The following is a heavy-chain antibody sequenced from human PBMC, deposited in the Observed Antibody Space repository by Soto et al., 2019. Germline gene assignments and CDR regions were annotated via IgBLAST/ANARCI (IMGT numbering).Heavy chain of an antibody. CDR1: GFTFSSYA. CDR3: AKGGPYYYDSSGYYDY. D-gene: IGHD3-22*01. CDR2: ISGSGGST. Sequence: EVQLLESGGGLVQPGGSLRLSCAASGFTFSSYAMSWVGQAPGKGLEWVSAISGSGGSTYYADSVKGRFTISRDNSKNTLYLQMNSLRAEDTAVYYCAKGGPYYYDSSGYYDYWGQGTLVTVSS. V-gene: IGHV3-23*01. J-gene: IGHJ4*02.